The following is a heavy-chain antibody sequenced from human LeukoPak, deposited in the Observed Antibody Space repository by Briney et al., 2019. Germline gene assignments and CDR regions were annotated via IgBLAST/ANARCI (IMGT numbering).Heavy chain of an antibody. D-gene: IGHD3-10*01. Sequence: GGSLRLSCAASGFTFSSYEMNWVRQAPGKGLEWVSYISSSGSIIYYADSVKGRFTISRDNAKNSLYLQMNSLRAEDTAVYYCARSILWFGELDYWGQGTLVTVSS. CDR1: GFTFSSYE. CDR3: ARSILWFGELDY. CDR2: ISSSGSII. V-gene: IGHV3-48*03. J-gene: IGHJ4*02.